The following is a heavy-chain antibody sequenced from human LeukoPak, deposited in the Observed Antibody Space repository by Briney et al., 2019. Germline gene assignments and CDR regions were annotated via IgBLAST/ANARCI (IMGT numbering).Heavy chain of an antibody. V-gene: IGHV1-46*01. CDR2: INPSGGST. D-gene: IGHD1-14*01. CDR1: GYTFTSYY. J-gene: IGHJ4*02. Sequence: ASVKVSCKASGYTFTSYYMHWVRQAPGQGLEWMGIINPSGGSTSYAQKFQGRVTMTRDASTSTVYMELSSLRSEDTAVYYCARTPETFPGFDYWGQGTLVTVSS. CDR3: ARTPETFPGFDY.